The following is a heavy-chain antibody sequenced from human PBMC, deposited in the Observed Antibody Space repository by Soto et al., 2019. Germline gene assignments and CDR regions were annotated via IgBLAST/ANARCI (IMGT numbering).Heavy chain of an antibody. CDR2: IYYSGST. D-gene: IGHD3-10*01. CDR1: GASMSGYY. V-gene: IGHV4-59*01. J-gene: IGHJ4*02. Sequence: QVQLQESGPRLVQPSETLSLTCTFSGASMSGYYWGWVRQPPWKGLEWIGHIYYSGSTYYNPSLNSRVTISVDTSKNQFSLNLKSVTAADTAVYYCARGLNFYGRGTLKFDYWGQGALVNVSS. CDR3: ARGLNFYGRGTLKFDY.